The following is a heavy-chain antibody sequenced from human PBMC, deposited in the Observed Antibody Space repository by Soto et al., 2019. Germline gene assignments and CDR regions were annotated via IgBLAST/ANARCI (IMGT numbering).Heavy chain of an antibody. CDR1: GFTFSSYG. CDR3: AKDRIPSSSWPEVLDY. CDR2: ISYDGSNK. V-gene: IGHV3-30*18. D-gene: IGHD6-13*01. J-gene: IGHJ4*02. Sequence: PGGSLRLSCAASGFTFSSYGMHWVRQAPGKGLEWVAVISYDGSNKYYADSVKGRFTISRDNSKNTLYLQMNSLRAEDTAVYYCAKDRIPSSSWPEVLDYWGQGTLVTVSS.